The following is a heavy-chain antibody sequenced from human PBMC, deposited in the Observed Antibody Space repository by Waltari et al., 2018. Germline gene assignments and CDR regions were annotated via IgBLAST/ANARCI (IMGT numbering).Heavy chain of an antibody. D-gene: IGHD2-21*01. J-gene: IGHJ4*02. V-gene: IGHV4-59*01. CDR3: ARYQGLWSAYYFDY. CDR2: IYYSGST. Sequence: QVQLQESGPGLVKPSETLSLTCTVPGGSISSYYWSWIRPPPGKGLEWIGYIYYSGSTNYNPSLKSRVTISVDTSKNQFSLKLSSVTAADTAVYYCARYQGLWSAYYFDYWGQGTLVTVSS. CDR1: GGSISSYY.